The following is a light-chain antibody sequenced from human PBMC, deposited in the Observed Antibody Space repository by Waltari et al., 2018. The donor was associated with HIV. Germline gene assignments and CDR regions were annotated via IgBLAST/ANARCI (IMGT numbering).Light chain of an antibody. J-gene: IGKJ2*01. V-gene: IGKV3-20*01. CDR2: GAS. Sequence: ETVLTQSPGTLSLSPGERATLPCRASQSVTNNYLAWYQQRRGQAPRLLIYGASTRATGIPDRFRGSVSGTDFILTISRLEPDDSAVDYCLQDGTSYPFGQGTKLEIK. CDR1: QSVTNNY. CDR3: LQDGTSYP.